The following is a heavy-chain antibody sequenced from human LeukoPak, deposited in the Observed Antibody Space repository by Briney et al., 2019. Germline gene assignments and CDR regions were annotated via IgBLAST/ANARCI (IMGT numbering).Heavy chain of an antibody. V-gene: IGHV4-59*01. D-gene: IGHD2-21*02. CDR3: ARGATVVTASYYYYYYMDV. J-gene: IGHJ6*03. Sequence: SETLSFTCTVSGGSISSYYWSWIRQPPGKGLEWIGYIYYSGSTNYNPSLKSRVTISVDTSKNQFSLKLSSVTAADTAVYYCARGATVVTASYYYYYYMDVWGKGTTVTVSS. CDR2: IYYSGST. CDR1: GGSISSYY.